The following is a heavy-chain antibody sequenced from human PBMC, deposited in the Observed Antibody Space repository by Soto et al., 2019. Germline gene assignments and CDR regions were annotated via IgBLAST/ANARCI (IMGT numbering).Heavy chain of an antibody. J-gene: IGHJ4*02. D-gene: IGHD2-2*02. CDR1: GGTFSSYA. Sequence: AASVKVSCKASGGTFSSYAISWVRQAPGQGLEWMGGIIPIFGTANYAQKFQGRVTITADESTSTAYMELSSLRSEDTAVYYCARSKGYCSSTSCYRSFGYYFDYWGQGTLVTVSS. CDR3: ARSKGYCSSTSCYRSFGYYFDY. CDR2: IIPIFGTA. V-gene: IGHV1-69*13.